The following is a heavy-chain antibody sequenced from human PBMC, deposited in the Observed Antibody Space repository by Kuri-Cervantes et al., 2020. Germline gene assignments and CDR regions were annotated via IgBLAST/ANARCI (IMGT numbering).Heavy chain of an antibody. Sequence: SETLSLTCTVSGGSISSSSYYWGWIRQPPGKGLEWIGSIYYSGSTYYNPSLKSRVTISVDTSKNQFSLKLSSVTAADTAVYYCARRASSGWFIDYWGQGTLVTVSS. V-gene: IGHV4-39*07. J-gene: IGHJ4*02. D-gene: IGHD6-19*01. CDR1: GGSISSSSYY. CDR2: IYYSGST. CDR3: ARRASSGWFIDY.